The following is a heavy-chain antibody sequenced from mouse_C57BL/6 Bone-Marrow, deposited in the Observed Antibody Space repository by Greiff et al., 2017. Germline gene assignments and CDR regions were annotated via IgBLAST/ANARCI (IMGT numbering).Heavy chain of an antibody. Sequence: QVQLQQSGPELVKPGASVKISCKASGYTFPDYYINWVKQRPGQGLEWIGWIFPGSGSTYYNEKFKGKATLTVDKSSSTAYMLLSSLTSEDSAVYFCASPLIYYYGSSYAMDYWGQGTSVTVSS. CDR3: ASPLIYYYGSSYAMDY. CDR2: IFPGSGST. V-gene: IGHV1-75*01. CDR1: GYTFPDYY. J-gene: IGHJ4*01. D-gene: IGHD1-1*01.